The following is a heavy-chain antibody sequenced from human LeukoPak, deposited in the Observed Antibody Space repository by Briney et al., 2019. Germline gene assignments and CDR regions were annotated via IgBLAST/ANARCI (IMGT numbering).Heavy chain of an antibody. J-gene: IGHJ4*02. CDR2: ISYDGSNK. V-gene: IGHV3-30*01. D-gene: IGHD5-24*01. CDR1: GFTFNSYA. CDR3: ARATYVEMATSSGGFDY. Sequence: GGSLRLSCAASGFTFNSYAMHWVRQAPGKGLEWVAGISYDGSNKYYADSVKGRFTFSRDNSKNTLYLQMNSLRAEDTAVYYCARATYVEMATSSGGFDYWGQGTLVTVSS.